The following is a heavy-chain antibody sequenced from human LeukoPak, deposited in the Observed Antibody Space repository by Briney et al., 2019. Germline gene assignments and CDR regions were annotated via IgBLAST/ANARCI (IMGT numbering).Heavy chain of an antibody. CDR3: AREYSYGYYFDY. CDR1: GFTFSSYA. Sequence: GGSLRLSCAASGFTFSSYAMHWVRQAPGKGLEWVAVISYDGSNKYYPDSVKGRFTISRDNSKNTLYLQMNSLRAEDTAVYYCAREYSYGYYFDYWGQGTLVTVSS. D-gene: IGHD5-18*01. J-gene: IGHJ4*02. V-gene: IGHV3-30-3*01. CDR2: ISYDGSNK.